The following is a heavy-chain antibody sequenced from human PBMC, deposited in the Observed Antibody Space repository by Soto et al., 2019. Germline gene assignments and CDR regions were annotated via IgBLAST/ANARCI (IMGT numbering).Heavy chain of an antibody. D-gene: IGHD1-20*01. Sequence: EAHLLESGGGLVQPGESLTLSCVASHFAFNIDAMTWVRQAPGKVLEWVSSMSGSGSSIYYADSVKGRFTITRDKSQKTLYLQMNSLRAEDTAVYWCARDNWDGAYYGLDVWGQGTTVTVS. CDR1: HFAFNIDA. J-gene: IGHJ6*02. V-gene: IGHV3-23*01. CDR3: ARDNWDGAYYGLDV. CDR2: MSGSGSSI.